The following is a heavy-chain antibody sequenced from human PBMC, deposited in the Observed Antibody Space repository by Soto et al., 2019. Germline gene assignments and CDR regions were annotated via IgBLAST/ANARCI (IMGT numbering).Heavy chain of an antibody. CDR1: GYTFAVYY. CDR2: INPNSGGT. D-gene: IGHD5-18*01. Sequence: GASVEVSCKASGYTFAVYYRQWVRQAPGQGLEWMGWINPNSGGTNYAQKFQGWVTMTRDTSISTAYMELSRLRSDDTAVYYCARATPWIQLHLYYFDYWGQGTLVTVSS. V-gene: IGHV1-2*04. J-gene: IGHJ4*02. CDR3: ARATPWIQLHLYYFDY.